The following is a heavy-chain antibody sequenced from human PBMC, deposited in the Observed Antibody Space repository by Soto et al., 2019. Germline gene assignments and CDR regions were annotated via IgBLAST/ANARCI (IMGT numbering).Heavy chain of an antibody. CDR2: INPNSGGT. CDR1: GYTFTGYY. Sequence: QVQLVQSGAEVKKPGASVKVSCKASGYTFTGYYMHWVRQAPGQGLEWMGWINPNSGGTNYAQKFQGWVTMTRDTSISTAYMELSRLRSDDTAVYYCAREEGNILTGQPRGFDPWGQGTLVTVSS. D-gene: IGHD3-9*01. J-gene: IGHJ5*02. V-gene: IGHV1-2*04. CDR3: AREEGNILTGQPRGFDP.